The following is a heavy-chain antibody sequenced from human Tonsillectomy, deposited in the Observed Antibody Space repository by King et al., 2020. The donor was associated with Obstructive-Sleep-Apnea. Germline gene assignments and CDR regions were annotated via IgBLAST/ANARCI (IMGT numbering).Heavy chain of an antibody. Sequence: VQLQQWGAGLLKPSETLSLTCAVYGGSFSGYYWSWIRQPPGKGLEWIGEINHSGSTNYNPSLKSRVTISVDTSKNQFSLKLSSVTAADTAVYYCASGEYYYDSSGYYPPNYYYYGMDVWGQGTTVTVSS. CDR3: ASGEYYYDSSGYYPPNYYYYGMDV. CDR1: GGSFSGYY. J-gene: IGHJ6*02. D-gene: IGHD3-22*01. V-gene: IGHV4-34*01. CDR2: INHSGST.